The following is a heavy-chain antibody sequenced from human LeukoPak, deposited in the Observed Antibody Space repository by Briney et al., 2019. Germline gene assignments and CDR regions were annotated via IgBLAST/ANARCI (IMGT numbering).Heavy chain of an antibody. Sequence: GGSLRLSCAASGFTFSSYWMHWVRQTPGKGLVWVSRINSDGSSTVSADSVEGRFTISRHNAMNTLYLQMNSLRAEDTAVYYCARDLRSPSDTNIAIDYWGQGTLVTVSS. CDR1: GFTFSSYW. CDR3: ARDLRSPSDTNIAIDY. V-gene: IGHV3-74*01. J-gene: IGHJ4*02. CDR2: INSDGSST.